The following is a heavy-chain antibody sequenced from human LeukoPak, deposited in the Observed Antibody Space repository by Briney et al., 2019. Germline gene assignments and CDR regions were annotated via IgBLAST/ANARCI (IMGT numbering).Heavy chain of an antibody. J-gene: IGHJ4*02. CDR1: GGSISSYY. CDR2: IYYSGST. CDR3: ARAGKSLYSSTTWMDY. Sequence: PSETLSLTCTVSGGSISSYYWSWIRQPPGKGLEWIGYIYYSGSTNYNPSLKSRVTISVDTSKDQFSLKLSSVTAADTAVYYCARAGKSLYSSTTWMDYWGQGTLVTVSS. V-gene: IGHV4-59*01. D-gene: IGHD6-13*01.